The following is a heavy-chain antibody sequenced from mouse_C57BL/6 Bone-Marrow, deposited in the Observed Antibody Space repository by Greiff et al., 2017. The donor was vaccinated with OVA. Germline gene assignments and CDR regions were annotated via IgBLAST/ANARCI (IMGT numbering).Heavy chain of an antibody. CDR1: GFTFSSYA. D-gene: IGHD2-5*01. CDR2: ISDGGSYT. CDR3: SSGYYSNRGGFAY. V-gene: IGHV5-4*03. Sequence: EVMLVESGGGLVKPGGSLKLSCAASGFTFSSYAMSWVRQTPEKRLEWVAHISDGGSYTYYPDNVKGRFTISRDNAKTNLYLQMSYLKSEDTAMYARSSGYYSNRGGFAYWGQGTLVTVSS. J-gene: IGHJ3*01.